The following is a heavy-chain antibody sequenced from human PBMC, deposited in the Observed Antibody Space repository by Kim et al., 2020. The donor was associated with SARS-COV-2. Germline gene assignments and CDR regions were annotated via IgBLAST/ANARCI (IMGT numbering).Heavy chain of an antibody. J-gene: IGHJ6*02. Sequence: ASVKVSCKASGYTFTSYGISWVRQAPGQGLEWMGWISAYNGNTNYAQKLQGRVTMTTDTSTSTAYMELRSLRSDDTAVYYCARVFYSSSWHSYYYGMDVWGQVTTVTVSS. CDR3: ARVFYSSSWHSYYYGMDV. CDR1: GYTFTSYG. D-gene: IGHD6-13*01. V-gene: IGHV1-18*01. CDR2: ISAYNGNT.